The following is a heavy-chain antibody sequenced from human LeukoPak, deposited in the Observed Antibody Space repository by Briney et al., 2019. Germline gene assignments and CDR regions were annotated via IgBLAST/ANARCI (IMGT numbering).Heavy chain of an antibody. Sequence: GGSLRLPSAASGFTFRSHWVHWVRQAPGKGRILVSRIDGDWRATYSVDSVKGRLTISRDNAKKTLYLQMNSLRVEDTAVYYCVRTHSSGYYYFDSWGQGTLVTVSS. J-gene: IGHJ4*02. D-gene: IGHD3-22*01. V-gene: IGHV3-74*01. CDR3: VRTHSSGYYYFDS. CDR1: GFTFRSHW. CDR2: IDGDWRAT.